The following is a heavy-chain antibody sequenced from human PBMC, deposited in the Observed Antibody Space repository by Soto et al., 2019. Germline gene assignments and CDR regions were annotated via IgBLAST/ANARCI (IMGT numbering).Heavy chain of an antibody. Sequence: SVKVSCKASGGTFSSYTISWVRQAPGQGLEWMGRIIPILGIANYAQKFQGRVTITADKSTSTAYMELSSLRSEDTAVYYCARAGSSSGPVDYWGQGTLVTVSS. J-gene: IGHJ4*02. V-gene: IGHV1-69*02. CDR3: ARAGSSSGPVDY. D-gene: IGHD6-13*01. CDR2: IIPILGIA. CDR1: GGTFSSYT.